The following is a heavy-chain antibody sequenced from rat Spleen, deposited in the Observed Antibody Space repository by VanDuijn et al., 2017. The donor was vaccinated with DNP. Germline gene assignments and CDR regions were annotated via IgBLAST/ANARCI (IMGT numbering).Heavy chain of an antibody. Sequence: EVQLVESGGGLVQPGRSLKLSCAASGFTFSDYNMAWVRQAPAKGLEWVATISYNGGTPYYRDSVKGRFTISRDNAQSPLYLQMSKLGSEDTAIYYCARGPNYGGYADYFDYWGQGVTVTVSS. J-gene: IGHJ2*01. V-gene: IGHV5-7*01. CDR3: ARGPNYGGYADYFDY. D-gene: IGHD1-11*01. CDR1: GFTFSDYN. CDR2: ISYNGGTP.